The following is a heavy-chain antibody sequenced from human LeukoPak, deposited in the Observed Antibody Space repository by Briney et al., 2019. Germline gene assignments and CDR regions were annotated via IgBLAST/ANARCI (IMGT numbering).Heavy chain of an antibody. CDR2: IIPIFGTA. V-gene: IGHV1-69*05. D-gene: IGHD3-10*01. CDR1: GGTFSSYA. Sequence: GASVKVSCKASGGTFSSYAISWVRQAPGQGLEWMGGIIPIFGTANYAQKFQGRVTITTDESTSTAYMELSSLRSEDTAVYYCARGQPFITMVRGPQDYYYYMDVWGKGTTVTVSS. J-gene: IGHJ6*03. CDR3: ARGQPFITMVRGPQDYYYYMDV.